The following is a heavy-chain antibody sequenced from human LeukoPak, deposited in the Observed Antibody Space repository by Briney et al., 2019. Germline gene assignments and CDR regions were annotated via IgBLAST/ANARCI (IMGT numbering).Heavy chain of an antibody. CDR2: IYHSGRT. CDR1: GYSISSGYY. CDR3: ASPDPRISGPFDY. J-gene: IGHJ4*02. Sequence: SETLSLTCTVSGYSISSGYYWGWIRQPPGKGLEWIGSIYHSGRTFYNPSLKSRVTISVDTSKNQFSLKLTSVTAADTAVYYCASPDPRISGPFDYWGQGTLVTVSS. V-gene: IGHV4-38-2*02. D-gene: IGHD2/OR15-2a*01.